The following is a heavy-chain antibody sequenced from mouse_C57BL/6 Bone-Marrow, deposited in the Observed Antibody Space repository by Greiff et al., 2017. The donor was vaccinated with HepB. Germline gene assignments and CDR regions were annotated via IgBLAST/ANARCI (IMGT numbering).Heavy chain of an antibody. D-gene: IGHD1-1*01. CDR2: IYPRSGNT. J-gene: IGHJ1*03. Sequence: VKLQQSGAELARPGASVKLSCKASGYTFTSYGISWVKQRTGQGLEWIGEIYPRSGNTYYNEKFKGKATLTADKSSSTAYMELRSLTSEDSAVYFCASPPIYYYGSSPAFDVWGTGTTVTVSS. V-gene: IGHV1-81*01. CDR1: GYTFTSYG. CDR3: ASPPIYYYGSSPAFDV.